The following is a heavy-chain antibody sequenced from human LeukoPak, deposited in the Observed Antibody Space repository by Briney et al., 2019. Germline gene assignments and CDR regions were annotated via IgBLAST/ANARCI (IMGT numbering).Heavy chain of an antibody. V-gene: IGHV4-39*01. J-gene: IGHJ3*02. Sequence: PSETLSLTCTVSGGSISSSDYYWGWIRQPPGKGLEWIGSIFYSGSTYYNASLKSQVSISIDTSKNQFSLRLTSVTAADTAVYYCASSYDSSGYTAFDIWGQGTMVTVSS. CDR3: ASSYDSSGYTAFDI. CDR2: IFYSGST. D-gene: IGHD3-22*01. CDR1: GGSISSSDYY.